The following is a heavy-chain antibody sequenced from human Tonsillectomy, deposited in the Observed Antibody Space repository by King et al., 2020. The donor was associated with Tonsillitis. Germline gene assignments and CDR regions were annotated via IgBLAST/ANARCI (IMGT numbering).Heavy chain of an antibody. CDR3: VRDSPHRRLDP. J-gene: IGHJ5*02. CDR1: GFTLSAYW. Sequence: VQLVESGGGFVQSGGSLRLSCAASGFTLSAYWMHWVRQAPGKGLVWVSSTDTDGSNSIYADSVKGRFTISRDNAKNTLCLQMNSLRVEDTAVYYCVRDSPHRRLDPWGQGTLVTVSS. V-gene: IGHV3-74*01. CDR2: TDTDGSNS.